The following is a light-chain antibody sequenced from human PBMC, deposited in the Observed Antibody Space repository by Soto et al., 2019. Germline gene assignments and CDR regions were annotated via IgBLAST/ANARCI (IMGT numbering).Light chain of an antibody. CDR1: QSISSW. CDR3: QQYNTYPLT. CDR2: DAS. J-gene: IGKJ4*01. V-gene: IGKV1-5*01. Sequence: DIQMTQSPFTLSASVGARVTITCRASQSISSWLAWYHQTPGKAPKLLIFDASSLQSGVPSRFSGSGSGTEFPLTITSLQADDFGTYFCQQYNTYPLTFGGGTKVDIK.